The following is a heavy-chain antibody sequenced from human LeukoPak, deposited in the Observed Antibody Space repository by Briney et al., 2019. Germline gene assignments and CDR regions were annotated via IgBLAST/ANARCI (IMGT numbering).Heavy chain of an antibody. CDR2: INHSGST. D-gene: IGHD6-19*01. V-gene: IGHV4-34*01. CDR3: AREQWLVPKGAFDI. J-gene: IGHJ3*02. Sequence: SETLSLTCAVYGGSFSGYYWSWIRQPPGKGLEWIGEINHSGSTNYNPSLKSRVTISVDTSKNQFSLKLSSVTAADTAVYYCAREQWLVPKGAFDIWGRGTMVTVSS. CDR1: GGSFSGYY.